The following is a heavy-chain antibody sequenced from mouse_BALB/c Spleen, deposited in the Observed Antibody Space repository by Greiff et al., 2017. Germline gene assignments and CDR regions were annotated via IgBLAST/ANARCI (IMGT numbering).Heavy chain of an antibody. D-gene: IGHD2-10*02. CDR1: GFTFNTNA. J-gene: IGHJ3*01. CDR2: IRSKSNNYAT. Sequence: GGGLVQPKGSLKLSCAASGFTFNTNAMNWVRQAPGKGLEWVARIRSKSNNYATYYADSVKDRFTISRDDSQSMLYLQMNNLKTEDTAMYYCVRPYGTAWFAYWGQGTLVTVSA. V-gene: IGHV10S3*01. CDR3: VRPYGTAWFAY.